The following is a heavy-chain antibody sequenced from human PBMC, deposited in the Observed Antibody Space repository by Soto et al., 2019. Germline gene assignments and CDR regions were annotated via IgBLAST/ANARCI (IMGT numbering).Heavy chain of an antibody. J-gene: IGHJ4*02. CDR2: IYSGGST. CDR1: GFTVSTKY. D-gene: IGHD3-16*01. Sequence: GGSLRLSCAASGFTVSTKYMSWVRQAPGKGLEWVSVIYSGGSTFYADSVRGRFTISRDNSKNTVNLQMNSLRAEDTAVYYCARGPWAADYWGQGTLVTV. V-gene: IGHV3-66*01. CDR3: ARGPWAADY.